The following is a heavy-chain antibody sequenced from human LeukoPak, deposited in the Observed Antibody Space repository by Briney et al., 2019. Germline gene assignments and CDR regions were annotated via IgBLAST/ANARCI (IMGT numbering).Heavy chain of an antibody. Sequence: GGSLRLSCAASGFTFSSYAMSWVRQAPGKGLEWVSAISGSGGSTYYADSVRGRFTISRANSEHMLHLQKNSLRAEDPAVYYCAKRALEGSGYYYPADYYYYMDVWGKGTTVTVSS. J-gene: IGHJ6*03. CDR3: AKRALEGSGYYYPADYYYYMDV. V-gene: IGHV3-23*01. CDR1: GFTFSSYA. CDR2: ISGSGGST. D-gene: IGHD3-22*01.